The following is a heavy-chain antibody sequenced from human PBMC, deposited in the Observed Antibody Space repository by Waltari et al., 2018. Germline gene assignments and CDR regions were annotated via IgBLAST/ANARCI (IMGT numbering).Heavy chain of an antibody. J-gene: IGHJ3*01. CDR2: ISYSGAT. CDR1: GVSITSNRHY. CDR3: ATYIGASVGTAAFDV. D-gene: IGHD5-12*01. V-gene: IGHV4-39*01. Sequence: QLQLQESGPRLVKPSETLFLTCTVSGVSITSNRHYWAWIRQSPGQGLEWIGTISYSGATYISPSLKSRVSVSRDTSKNQLSLILGSVTAADMAVYYCATYIGASVGTAAFDVWGQGTMVTVSS.